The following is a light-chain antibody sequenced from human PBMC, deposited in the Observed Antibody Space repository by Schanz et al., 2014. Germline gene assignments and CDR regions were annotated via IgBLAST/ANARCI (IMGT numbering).Light chain of an antibody. V-gene: IGKV1-39*01. CDR1: QSISSF. Sequence: DIQMTQSPSSLSASVGDRVTITCRASQSISSFLNWYQQKPGKAPKLLIYAASSLQSGVPSRFSGSGSGTDFTITISSLQPEDFATDYCQQSYTTLTFGGGTKVEIK. J-gene: IGKJ4*01. CDR3: QQSYTTLT. CDR2: AAS.